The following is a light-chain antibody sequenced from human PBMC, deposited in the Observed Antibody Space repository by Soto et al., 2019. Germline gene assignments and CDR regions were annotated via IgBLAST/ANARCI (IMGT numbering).Light chain of an antibody. CDR1: SGSFASSY. J-gene: IGLJ3*02. CDR3: QSYDSSNLWV. V-gene: IGLV6-57*03. Sequence: NFMLTQPHSVSESPGKTVTISCTRSSGSFASSYVQWYQQRPGSAPTTVIYENDQRPSVVPDRFSGSIDGSSNSASLTISGLETEDEADYYCQSYDSSNLWVFGAGTKVTVL. CDR2: END.